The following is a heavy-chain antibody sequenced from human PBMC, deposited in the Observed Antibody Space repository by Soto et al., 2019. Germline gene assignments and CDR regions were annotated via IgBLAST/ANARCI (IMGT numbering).Heavy chain of an antibody. CDR1: GFSFSTHN. V-gene: IGHV3-48*01. CDR3: ALSGNYRLDC. Sequence: EVQLVESGGGLVQPGGSLRLSCAASGFSFSTHNMNVVRQAPGKGLDWISYISTSGSSIYYAESVKGRFTISRDNAKNSLYLQMNSLRADDTAVYYCALSGNYRLDCCGKGTLVTVSS. D-gene: IGHD1-26*01. CDR2: ISTSGSSI. J-gene: IGHJ4*02.